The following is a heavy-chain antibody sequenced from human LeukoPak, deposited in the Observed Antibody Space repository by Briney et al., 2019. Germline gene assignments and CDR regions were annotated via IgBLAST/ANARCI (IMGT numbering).Heavy chain of an antibody. V-gene: IGHV5-51*01. CDR2: IYPGDSDT. D-gene: IGHD3-22*01. CDR1: GYSFTSYW. J-gene: IGHJ4*02. CDR3: ARRYDSSGLEYYFDY. Sequence: KNGESLKISCKGSGYSFTSYWIGWVRQMPGKGLEWMGIIYPGDSDTRYSPSFQGQVTISADKSISTAYLQWSSLKASDTAMYYCARRYDSSGLEYYFDYWGQGTLVTVSS.